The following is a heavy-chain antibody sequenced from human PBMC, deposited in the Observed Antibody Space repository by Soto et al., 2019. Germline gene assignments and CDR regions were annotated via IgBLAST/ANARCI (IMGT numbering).Heavy chain of an antibody. J-gene: IGHJ4*02. D-gene: IGHD1-26*01. V-gene: IGHV3-30*18. Sequence: VAVISYDGSNKYYADSVKGRFTISRDNSKNTLYLQMNSLRAEDTAVYYCAKDGGSRDFDYWGQGTLVTVSS. CDR2: ISYDGSNK. CDR3: AKDGGSRDFDY.